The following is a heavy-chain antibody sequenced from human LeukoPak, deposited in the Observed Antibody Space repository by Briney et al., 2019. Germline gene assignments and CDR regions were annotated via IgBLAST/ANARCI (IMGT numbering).Heavy chain of an antibody. CDR2: ITGSGDSA. Sequence: PGGSLRLACAASGFTFSSYAMTWVRQAPGKGLEWVSAITGSGDSAYYSDSVKGRFTISRDNSKNTLYLQMNTLRAEDTAVYYCAKRGILCGGQGTLVTVSS. CDR1: GFTFSSYA. CDR3: AKRGILC. V-gene: IGHV3-23*01. J-gene: IGHJ4*02. D-gene: IGHD2/OR15-2a*01.